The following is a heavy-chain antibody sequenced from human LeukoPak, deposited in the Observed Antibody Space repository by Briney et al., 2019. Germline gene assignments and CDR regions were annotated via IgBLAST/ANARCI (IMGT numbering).Heavy chain of an antibody. CDR2: ISGSGGST. V-gene: IGHV3-23*01. CDR3: APHPYSYGSYYSDY. J-gene: IGHJ4*02. CDR1: GFTFSSYA. Sequence: GGSLRLSCAASGFTFSSYAMSWVRQAPGKGLEWVSAISGSGGSTYYADSVKGRFTISRDNSKNTLYLQMNSLRAEDTAVYYCAPHPYSYGSYYSDYWGQGTLVTVSS. D-gene: IGHD5-18*01.